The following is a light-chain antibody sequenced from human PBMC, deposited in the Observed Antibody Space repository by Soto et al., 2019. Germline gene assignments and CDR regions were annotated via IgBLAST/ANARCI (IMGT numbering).Light chain of an antibody. CDR2: KES. CDR3: QQYNTSPLT. V-gene: IGKV1-5*03. Sequence: DIQMTQSPSTLSASVGDRVTITCRASQSISTWLAWYQQKPGKAPKLLIYKESSLEDGVPSRFSGSGSGTEFNITIRSLQPDDFATYYCQQYNTSPLTFGGGTTVDIK. CDR1: QSISTW. J-gene: IGKJ4*01.